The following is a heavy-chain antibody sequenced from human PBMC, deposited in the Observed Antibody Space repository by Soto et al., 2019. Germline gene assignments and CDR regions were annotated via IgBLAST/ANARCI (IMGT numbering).Heavy chain of an antibody. D-gene: IGHD2-15*01. CDR2: IYYSGST. J-gene: IGHJ4*02. CDR1: GGSISSGDYY. V-gene: IGHV4-30-4*01. CDR3: AREGGGAYYFDY. Sequence: KPSETLSLTCTVSGGSISSGDYYWSWIRQPPGKGLEWIGYIYYSGSTYYNPSLKSRVTITVDTSKNQFSLKLSSVTAADTAVYYCAREGGGAYYFDYWGQGTLVTVSS.